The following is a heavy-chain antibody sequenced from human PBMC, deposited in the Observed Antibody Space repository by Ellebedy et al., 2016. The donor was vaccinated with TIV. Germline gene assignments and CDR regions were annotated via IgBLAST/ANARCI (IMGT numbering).Heavy chain of an antibody. CDR3: ARGSGSGAFDI. CDR2: IRQDGSRV. CDR1: GFTFSSYW. D-gene: IGHD3-10*01. Sequence: GESLKISCAASGFTFSSYWMTWVRQAPGKGLEWVANIRQDGSRVNYVDSVKGRFTISRDNAKNSLHLQMNGLRAEDTAVYYCARGSGSGAFDIWGQGTLVTVSS. V-gene: IGHV3-7*01. J-gene: IGHJ3*02.